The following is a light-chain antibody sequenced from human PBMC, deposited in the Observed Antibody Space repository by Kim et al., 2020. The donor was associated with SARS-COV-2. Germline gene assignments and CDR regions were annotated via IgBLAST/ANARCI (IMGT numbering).Light chain of an antibody. J-gene: IGKJ4*01. Sequence: EIVLTQSPATLSLSPGERATPSCRASQSVSSYLAWYQQKPGQAPRLLIYDASNRATGIPARFSGSWSGTDFTLTISSLEPEDFAVYYCQQRSNWPPLFGGGTKVDLK. CDR1: QSVSSY. V-gene: IGKV3-11*01. CDR3: QQRSNWPPL. CDR2: DAS.